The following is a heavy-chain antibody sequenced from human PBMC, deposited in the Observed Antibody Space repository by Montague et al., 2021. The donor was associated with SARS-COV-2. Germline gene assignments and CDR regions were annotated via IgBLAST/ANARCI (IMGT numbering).Heavy chain of an antibody. CDR1: GFTFSSHA. Sequence: SLRLSCAVSGFTFSSHAMHWVRQAPGKGLQWVAFISSDGGSRHFADSVKGRFTISRDHSKNTLYLQMNSLRPEDTAVYYCARDGPTRFYCFDYWGQGTLVSVSS. CDR2: ISSDGGSR. CDR3: ARDGPTRFYCFDY. J-gene: IGHJ4*02. D-gene: IGHD5-12*01. V-gene: IGHV3-30*04.